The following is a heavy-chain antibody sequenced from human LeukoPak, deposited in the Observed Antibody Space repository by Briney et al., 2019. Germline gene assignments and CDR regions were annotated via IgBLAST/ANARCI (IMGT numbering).Heavy chain of an antibody. D-gene: IGHD6-13*01. CDR1: GFTFSSYS. V-gene: IGHV3-21*04. Sequence: GGSLRLSCAASGFTFSSYSMNWVRQAPGKGLEWVSSISSSSSYIYYADSVKGRFTISRDNSKNTLYVQMSSLRAEDTAVYYCAKDHPTQGRAAAVFDYWGQGTLVTVSS. CDR3: AKDHPTQGRAAAVFDY. J-gene: IGHJ4*02. CDR2: ISSSSSYI.